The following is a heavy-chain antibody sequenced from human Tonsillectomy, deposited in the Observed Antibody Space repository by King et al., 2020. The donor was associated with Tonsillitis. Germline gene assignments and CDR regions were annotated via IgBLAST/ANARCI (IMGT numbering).Heavy chain of an antibody. D-gene: IGHD3-10*01. V-gene: IGHV4-59*01. J-gene: IGHJ5*02. Sequence: HVQLQESGPGLVKPSETLSLTCTVSGGSISNYDWSWVRQPPGKGLEWIGYIHYSGSTNYNPSLKSRVTISVDTSKKQFSLKLSSVTAADTAMYYCARGGGLLWFGSDRGTWFDPWGQGTLVTVSS. CDR1: GGSISNYD. CDR2: IHYSGST. CDR3: ARGGGLLWFGSDRGTWFDP.